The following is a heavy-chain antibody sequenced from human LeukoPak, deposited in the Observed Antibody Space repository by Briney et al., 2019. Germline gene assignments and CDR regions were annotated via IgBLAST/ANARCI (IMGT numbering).Heavy chain of an antibody. Sequence: GGSLRLSCAASGFTFSDYYMSWIRQAPGKGLEWVSYISSSGSTIYYADSVKGRFTISRDNSKNTLYLQMNSLRAEDTAVYYCARDHRGVRDYFDYWGQGTLVTVSS. CDR2: ISSSGSTI. J-gene: IGHJ4*02. CDR1: GFTFSDYY. CDR3: ARDHRGVRDYFDY. D-gene: IGHD3-10*01. V-gene: IGHV3-11*04.